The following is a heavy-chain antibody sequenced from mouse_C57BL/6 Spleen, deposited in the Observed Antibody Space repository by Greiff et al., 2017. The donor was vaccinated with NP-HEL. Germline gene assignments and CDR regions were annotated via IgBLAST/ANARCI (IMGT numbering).Heavy chain of an antibody. CDR2: IWRGGST. J-gene: IGHJ4*01. CDR3: AKNHYGSSYYAMDY. Sequence: VQRVESGPGLVQPSQSLSITCTVSGFSLTSYGVHWVRQSPGKGLEWLGVIWRGGSTDYNAAFMSRLSITKDNSKSQVFFKMNSLQADDTAIYYCAKNHYGSSYYAMDYWGQGTSVTVSS. CDR1: GFSLTSYG. D-gene: IGHD1-1*01. V-gene: IGHV2-5*01.